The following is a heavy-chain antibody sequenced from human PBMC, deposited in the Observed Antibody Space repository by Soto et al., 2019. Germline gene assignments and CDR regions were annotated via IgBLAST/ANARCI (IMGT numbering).Heavy chain of an antibody. CDR2: IKQDGSEK. CDR1: GFTFSSYW. D-gene: IGHD4-17*01. V-gene: IGHV3-7*01. J-gene: IGHJ4*02. Sequence: GGSLRLSCAASGFTFSSYWMSWVRQAPGKGLEWVANIKQDGSEKYYVDSVKGRFTISRDNAKNSLYLQMNSLRAEDTAVYYCARDSAYGDYAFDYWGQGTLVTVSS. CDR3: ARDSAYGDYAFDY.